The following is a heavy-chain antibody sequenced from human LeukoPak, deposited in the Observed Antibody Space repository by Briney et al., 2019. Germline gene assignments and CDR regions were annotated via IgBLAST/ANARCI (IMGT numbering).Heavy chain of an antibody. V-gene: IGHV4-39*01. D-gene: IGHD5-12*01. CDR1: AGSFISSSHH. CDR3: VRHDGRGGATMGAFDS. J-gene: IGHJ5*01. Sequence: PSETLSLTCPVSAGSFISSSHHWGWIRQSPGKGLEWIGTVYYGRTTYYNPSLDGRVTISLDTSANHFSLQLNSVTAADTAVYYRVRHDGRGGATMGAFDSWGQGSLVTVSS. CDR2: VYYGRTT.